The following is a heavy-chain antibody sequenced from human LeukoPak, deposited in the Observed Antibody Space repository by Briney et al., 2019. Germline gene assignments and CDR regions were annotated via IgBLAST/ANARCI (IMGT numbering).Heavy chain of an antibody. CDR3: AKDLRKADY. V-gene: IGHV3-23*01. D-gene: IGHD1-14*01. Sequence: GGSLRLSCAASGFTFISYAMNWVRQAPGKGLEWVSGVSASGYNTYYADSVKGRLTISRDNFKNTLYLQMNSLRADDTAVYYCAKDLRKADYWGQGTLVTVSS. J-gene: IGHJ4*02. CDR2: VSASGYNT. CDR1: GFTFISYA.